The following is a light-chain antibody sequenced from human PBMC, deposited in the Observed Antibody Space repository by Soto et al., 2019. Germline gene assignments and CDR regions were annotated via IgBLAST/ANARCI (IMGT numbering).Light chain of an antibody. CDR2: DSY. J-gene: IGKJ5*01. V-gene: IGKV3-11*01. CDR1: LSFRGL. CDR3: QQRHLLPIT. Sequence: VFTQTPITLSLSPGETATLSCRASLSFRGLFAWYQQTPGQAPRLLNYDSYNRATVIPRRISGSGSRTDSPLTISILDDEDSVFYCWQQRHLLPITFGQGTRLEIK.